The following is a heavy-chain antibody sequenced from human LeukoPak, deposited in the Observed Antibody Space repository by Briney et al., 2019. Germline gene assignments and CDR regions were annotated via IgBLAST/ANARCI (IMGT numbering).Heavy chain of an antibody. CDR2: ISSSSDYI. CDR3: ARGGSDSAWFWFR. D-gene: IGHD6-19*01. Sequence: YISSSSDYIYYADSVKGRFTISRDNAKNSLFLQMSSLRVEDAAVYYCARGGSDSAWFWFRWGQGTMVTVSS. V-gene: IGHV3-21*05. J-gene: IGHJ4*02.